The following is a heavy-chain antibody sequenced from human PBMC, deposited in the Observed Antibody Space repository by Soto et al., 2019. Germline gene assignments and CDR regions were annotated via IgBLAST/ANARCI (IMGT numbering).Heavy chain of an antibody. D-gene: IGHD2-2*01. Sequence: SCAASGFTFSSYGMHWIRQAPGKGLEWAAVIWYDGSNKYDADSVKGRFTISRDNSKNTLYLEMNSLRAEDTAVDYCVRDPGKYQMTTPPHFYNWGQGTLVTVSS. J-gene: IGHJ4*02. CDR3: VRDPGKYQMTTPPHFYN. V-gene: IGHV3-33*01. CDR1: GFTFSSYG. CDR2: IWYDGSNK.